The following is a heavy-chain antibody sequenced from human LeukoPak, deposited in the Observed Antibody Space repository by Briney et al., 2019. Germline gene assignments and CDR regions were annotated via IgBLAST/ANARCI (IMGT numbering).Heavy chain of an antibody. CDR1: GFTFSNYV. CDR3: ARDRPMIVVADAFDI. D-gene: IGHD3-22*01. V-gene: IGHV3-30*03. CDR2: ISYDGSNK. J-gene: IGHJ3*02. Sequence: GGSLRLSCAAPGFTFSNYVMHWVRQAPGKGLEWVAVISYDGSNKYYADSVKGRFTISRDNSKNTLYLQMNSLRPEDTAVYYCARDRPMIVVADAFDIWGQGTMVTVFS.